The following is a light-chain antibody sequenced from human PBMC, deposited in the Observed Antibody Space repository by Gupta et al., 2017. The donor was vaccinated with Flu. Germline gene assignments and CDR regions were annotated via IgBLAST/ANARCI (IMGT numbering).Light chain of an antibody. CDR2: LGS. J-gene: IGKJ3*01. CDR1: QSLLHSNGYNY. Sequence: DIVMTQSPLSLPVTPGEPASISCRSSQSLLHSNGYNYLDWYLQKPGQSPQLLIYLGSNRASGVPDRFSGSGSGTDFTLKISRVEAEDVGVYYCRQALPTSFTFGHWTKVDIK. V-gene: IGKV2-28*01. CDR3: RQALPTSFT.